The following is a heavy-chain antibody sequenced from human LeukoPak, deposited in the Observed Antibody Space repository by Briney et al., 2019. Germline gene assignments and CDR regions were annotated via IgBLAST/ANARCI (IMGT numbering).Heavy chain of an antibody. Sequence: GGSLRLSCAASGFTFSNAWMSWVRQAPGKGLEWVGRIKSKTGGGTTDYAAPVKGRFTISRDDSKNTLYLQMNSLKTEDTAVYYCTTDITIFGVVKRPNYYMDVWGKGTTVTVSS. D-gene: IGHD3-3*01. CDR2: IKSKTGGGTT. V-gene: IGHV3-15*01. CDR1: GFTFSNAW. CDR3: TTDITIFGVVKRPNYYMDV. J-gene: IGHJ6*03.